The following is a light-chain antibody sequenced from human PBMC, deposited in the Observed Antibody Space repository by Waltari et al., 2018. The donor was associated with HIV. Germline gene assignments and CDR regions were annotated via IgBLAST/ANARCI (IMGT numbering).Light chain of an antibody. Sequence: HSALTQPRSVSGSLGQSVTISCTGTNSDVGRYNYVSWFQQHPGKAPKLMIYDVSKRPSGVPDRVSGSKSGNTASLTISGLQAEDEADYYCCSYAGSIPFVFGSGTKLTVL. V-gene: IGLV2-11*01. CDR2: DVS. CDR1: NSDVGRYNY. J-gene: IGLJ1*01. CDR3: CSYAGSIPFV.